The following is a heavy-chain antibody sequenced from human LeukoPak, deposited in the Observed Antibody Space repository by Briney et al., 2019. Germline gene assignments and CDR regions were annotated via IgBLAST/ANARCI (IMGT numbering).Heavy chain of an antibody. J-gene: IGHJ6*04. V-gene: IGHV3-21*01. CDR1: GFTFDDSV. CDR3: AELGITMIGGV. Sequence: PGGSLRLSCAASGFTFDDSVMSWVRQAPGKGLGWVSSISSSSSYIYYADSVKGRFTISRDNAKNSLYLQMNSLRAEDTAVYYCAELGITMIGGVWGKGTTVTISS. CDR2: ISSSSSYI. D-gene: IGHD3-10*02.